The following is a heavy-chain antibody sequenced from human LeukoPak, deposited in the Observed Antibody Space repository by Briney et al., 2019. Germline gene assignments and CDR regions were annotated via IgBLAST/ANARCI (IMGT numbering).Heavy chain of an antibody. J-gene: IGHJ1*01. V-gene: IGHV4-59*02. D-gene: IGHD6-13*01. Sequence: SETLSLTCTVSGASVSSYYWSWIRQPPGKGLEWIGYIYYSGSTNYNPSLKSRITISVDTSKNRFSLRLGSVTAADTAVYFCAMGFWYEEYFQHWGQGSLVIVSS. CDR3: AMGFWYEEYFQH. CDR2: IYYSGST. CDR1: GASVSSYY.